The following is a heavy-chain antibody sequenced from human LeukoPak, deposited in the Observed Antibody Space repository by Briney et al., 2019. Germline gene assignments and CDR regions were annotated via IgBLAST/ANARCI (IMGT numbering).Heavy chain of an antibody. CDR1: GFTFSNYW. V-gene: IGHV3-7*01. CDR2: IKHDGSDK. Sequence: GGSLRLSCAASGFTFSNYWMTWVRQAPGKGLEWVANIKHDGSDKYYVDSVKGRFTVSRDNAKNSLSLQMNSLRADDTAVYYCARTDYVDYDWYFDLWGRGTLGSVSS. CDR3: ARTDYVDYDWYFDL. D-gene: IGHD4-17*01. J-gene: IGHJ2*01.